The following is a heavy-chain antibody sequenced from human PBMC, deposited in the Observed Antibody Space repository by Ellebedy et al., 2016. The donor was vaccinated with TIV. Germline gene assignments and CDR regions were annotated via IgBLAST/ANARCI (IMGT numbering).Heavy chain of an antibody. D-gene: IGHD4-17*01. J-gene: IGHJ4*02. V-gene: IGHV4-34*01. CDR1: GGSFRGYY. CDR2: INHSGST. CDR3: AAHWDGDSRYYFDY. Sequence: MPSETLSLTCAVYGGSFRGYYWSRIRRPPGKGLAWIGEINHSGSTNYNPSLKSRGTISVETSKNQFSLKLSSVTAADTAVYYCAAHWDGDSRYYFDYWGQGTLVTVSS.